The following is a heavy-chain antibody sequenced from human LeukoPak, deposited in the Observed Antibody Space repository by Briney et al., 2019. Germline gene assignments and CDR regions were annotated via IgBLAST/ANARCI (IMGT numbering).Heavy chain of an antibody. CDR2: ISASGGTT. CDR3: AKASSYGSMSYDFDS. Sequence: PGGSLRLSCAASGFTFSSYAMNWVRQYPGKGLEWVSGISASGGTTYYADSMKGRFTISRDNSKGTLFLQLNSLRAEDTAVYYCAKASSYGSMSYDFDSWGQGTLVTVSS. CDR1: GFTFSSYA. J-gene: IGHJ4*02. D-gene: IGHD3-10*01. V-gene: IGHV3-23*01.